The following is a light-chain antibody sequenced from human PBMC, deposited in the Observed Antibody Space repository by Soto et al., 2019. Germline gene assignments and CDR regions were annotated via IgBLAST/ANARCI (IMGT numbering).Light chain of an antibody. CDR1: QIVSGDT. Sequence: EIVLTQSPATLSLSPGERATLSCRASQIVSGDTLAWYQQRPGQAPRLVIYGASNRAAGIPDRFSGSGSGTDFTLTVSRLEPEDFAMYYCQQYHRGPCTFGQGTRLEIK. V-gene: IGKV3-20*01. J-gene: IGKJ5*01. CDR3: QQYHRGPCT. CDR2: GAS.